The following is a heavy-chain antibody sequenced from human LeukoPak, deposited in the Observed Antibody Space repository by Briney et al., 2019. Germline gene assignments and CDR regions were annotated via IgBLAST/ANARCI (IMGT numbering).Heavy chain of an antibody. V-gene: IGHV1-46*01. Sequence: ASVKVSCKASGYTFTGYYMHWVRQAPGQGLEWMGWINPSGGSTSYAQKFQGRVTMTRDTSTSTVYMELSSLRSEDTAVYYCARDGAITIFGVVIKPTNFDYWGQGTLVTVSS. CDR3: ARDGAITIFGVVIKPTNFDY. J-gene: IGHJ4*02. D-gene: IGHD3-3*01. CDR1: GYTFTGYY. CDR2: INPSGGST.